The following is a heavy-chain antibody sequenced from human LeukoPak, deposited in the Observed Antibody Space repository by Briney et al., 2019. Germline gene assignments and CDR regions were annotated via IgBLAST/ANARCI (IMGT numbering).Heavy chain of an antibody. CDR1: GGSFSGYY. Sequence: SETLSLTCAVYGGSFSGYYWSWIRQPPGKGLEWIGEINHSGSTNYTPSLKSRVAISVDTSKNQFSLRLSSVTAADTAVYYCARGGRYSYGPNWFDPWGQGTLVTVSS. J-gene: IGHJ5*02. V-gene: IGHV4-34*01. CDR2: INHSGST. CDR3: ARGGRYSYGPNWFDP. D-gene: IGHD5-18*01.